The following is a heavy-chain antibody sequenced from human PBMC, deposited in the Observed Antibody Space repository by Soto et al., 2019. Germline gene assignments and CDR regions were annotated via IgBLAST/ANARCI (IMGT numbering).Heavy chain of an antibody. V-gene: IGHV1-18*01. Sequence: QGQLVQSGPEVKKPGASVKVSCKASGYTFSRYGLSWVRQAPGQGLEWMGWISGYNGDTIYAQNVQGRVTMTIDTSTYTDYMELRSLTYDDTAIYYCAKNGQPPYYYYGMDVWGQGTTVTVSS. CDR1: GYTFSRYG. CDR2: ISGYNGDT. CDR3: AKNGQPPYYYYGMDV. J-gene: IGHJ6*02. D-gene: IGHD2-8*01.